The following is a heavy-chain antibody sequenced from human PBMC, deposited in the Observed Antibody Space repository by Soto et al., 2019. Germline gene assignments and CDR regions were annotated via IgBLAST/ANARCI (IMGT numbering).Heavy chain of an antibody. Sequence: SVKVSCKASGGTFSSYAISWVRQAPGQGLEWMGGIIPIFGTANYAQKFQGRVTITADESTSTAYMELSSLRSEDTAVYYCARAAGTPPPLNYYPYGMDVWGQGTTVTVSS. D-gene: IGHD6-13*01. CDR2: IIPIFGTA. CDR1: GGTFSSYA. V-gene: IGHV1-69*13. J-gene: IGHJ6*01. CDR3: ARAAGTPPPLNYYPYGMDV.